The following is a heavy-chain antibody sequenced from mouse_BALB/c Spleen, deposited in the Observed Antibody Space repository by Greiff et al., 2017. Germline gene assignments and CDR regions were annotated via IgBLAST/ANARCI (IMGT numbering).Heavy chain of an antibody. CDR2: ISSGGSYT. Sequence: DVKLVESGGELVKPGGSLKLSCAASGFTFSSYGMSWVRQTPDKRLEWVATISSGGSYTYYPDSVKGRFTISRDNAKNTLYLQMSSLKSEDTAMYYCARQTKYGNLYYAMDYWGQGTSVTVSS. D-gene: IGHD2-10*02. CDR3: ARQTKYGNLYYAMDY. V-gene: IGHV5-6*02. CDR1: GFTFSSYG. J-gene: IGHJ4*01.